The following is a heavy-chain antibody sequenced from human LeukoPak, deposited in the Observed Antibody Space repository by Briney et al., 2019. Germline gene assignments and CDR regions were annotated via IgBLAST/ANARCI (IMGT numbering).Heavy chain of an antibody. Sequence: SETLSLTCTVSGGSISSGGYYWSWIRQHPGKGLEWIGYIYYSGSTYYYPSLKSRVTISVDTSKNQFSLRLSSVTAADTAVYYCAREIAAAGTRVFDYWGQGTLVTVSS. CDR1: GGSISSGGYY. J-gene: IGHJ4*02. D-gene: IGHD6-13*01. V-gene: IGHV4-31*03. CDR3: AREIAAAGTRVFDY. CDR2: IYYSGST.